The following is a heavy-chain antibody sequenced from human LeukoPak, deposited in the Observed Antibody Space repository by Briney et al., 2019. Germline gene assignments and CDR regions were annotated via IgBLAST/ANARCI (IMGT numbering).Heavy chain of an antibody. CDR2: INPSGGST. CDR3: ARDEGGTAVRYYFDY. CDR1: GSTFTSFY. V-gene: IGHV1-46*01. Sequence: ASVPVSRKASGSTFTSFYMHWVRQAPGQGLEWMGIINPSGGSTSYAQKFQGRVTMTRDTSTSTAYMELSSLRSEDTAVYYCARDEGGTAVRYYFDYWGQGTLVTASS. D-gene: IGHD2-21*02. J-gene: IGHJ4*02.